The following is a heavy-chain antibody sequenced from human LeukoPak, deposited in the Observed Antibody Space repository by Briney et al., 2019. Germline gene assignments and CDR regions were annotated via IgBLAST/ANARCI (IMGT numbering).Heavy chain of an antibody. CDR1: GFTFSSYA. J-gene: IGHJ6*02. Sequence: PGGSLRLSCAASGFTFSSYAMSWVRQAPGKGLEWVSAISGSGGSTYYADSVKGRFTISRDNSKNTLYLQMNSLRAEDTAVYYCARGLSITMVRGVTNYYYGMDVWGQGTTVTVSS. CDR2: ISGSGGST. V-gene: IGHV3-23*01. CDR3: ARGLSITMVRGVTNYYYGMDV. D-gene: IGHD3-10*01.